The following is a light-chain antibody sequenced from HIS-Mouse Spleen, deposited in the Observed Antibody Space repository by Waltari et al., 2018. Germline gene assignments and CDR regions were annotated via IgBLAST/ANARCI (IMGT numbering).Light chain of an antibody. V-gene: IGLV3-27*01. CDR2: KDS. Sequence: SYELTQPSSVSVSPGQTARITCSGDVLAKKYARWFQQKPGQAPALVIYKDSERPSGIPERFSGSSSGTTVTLTISGAQVEDEADYYCYSAADNNWVFGEGTKLTVL. CDR1: VLAKKY. CDR3: YSAADNNWV. J-gene: IGLJ3*02.